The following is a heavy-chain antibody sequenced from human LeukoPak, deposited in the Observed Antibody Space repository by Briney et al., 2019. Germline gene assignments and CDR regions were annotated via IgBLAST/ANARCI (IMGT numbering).Heavy chain of an antibody. D-gene: IGHD3-10*01. Sequence: PGGSLRLSCAASGFTFSDYYMSWIRQAPGKVLEWVSYISSSGSTIYYADSVKGRFTISRDNAKNSLYLQMNSMRAEDTAVYYCAKYFASGSYYKLPHWGQGSLVTVSS. J-gene: IGHJ1*01. V-gene: IGHV3-11*01. CDR1: GFTFSDYY. CDR2: ISSSGSTI. CDR3: AKYFASGSYYKLPH.